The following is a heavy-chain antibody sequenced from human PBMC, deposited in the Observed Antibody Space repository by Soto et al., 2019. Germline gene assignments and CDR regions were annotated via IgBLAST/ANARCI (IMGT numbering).Heavy chain of an antibody. CDR1: RYTFTSYY. CDR3: ARGLFAGDV. J-gene: IGHJ6*04. V-gene: IGHV1-46*03. CDR2: INPNGGST. Sequence: QVQLVQSGAEVKKPGASVRVSCKASRYTFTSYYIHWVRQAPGQGLEWMGIINPNGGSTNYAQKFQGRVTMTRDTSTSTVYMDLSSLRSEDTAVYYCARGLFAGDVWGKGTTVTVSS.